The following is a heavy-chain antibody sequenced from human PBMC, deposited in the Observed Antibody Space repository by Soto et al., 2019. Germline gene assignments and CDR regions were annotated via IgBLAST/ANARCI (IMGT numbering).Heavy chain of an antibody. CDR1: AFSLSTGGVG. V-gene: IGHV2-5*02. CDR2: IYWDDDK. J-gene: IGHJ6*02. D-gene: IGHD2-21*02. CDR3: IQSRCGGDCLQSYASYYYYGMDV. Sequence: SGPTLVNPTQTPTLTCTFSAFSLSTGGVGVGWIRQPPGKALEWLALIYWDDDKRYSPSLRSRLTITKDTSKHQVVLTMTNMDPVDTATYYCIQSRCGGDCLQSYASYYYYGMDVWGQGTTVTVSS.